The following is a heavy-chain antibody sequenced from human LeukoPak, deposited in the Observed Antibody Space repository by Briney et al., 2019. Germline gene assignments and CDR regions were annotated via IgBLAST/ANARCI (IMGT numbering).Heavy chain of an antibody. Sequence: ASVKVSCKASGYTFTSYGISWVRQATGQGLEWMGWMNPNSGNTGYAQRFQGRVTITRNTSISTAYMELSSLRSEDTAVYYCARGVVVVPAAIIAFDIWGQGTMVTVSS. CDR2: MNPNSGNT. J-gene: IGHJ3*02. D-gene: IGHD2-2*02. V-gene: IGHV1-8*03. CDR3: ARGVVVVPAAIIAFDI. CDR1: GYTFTSYG.